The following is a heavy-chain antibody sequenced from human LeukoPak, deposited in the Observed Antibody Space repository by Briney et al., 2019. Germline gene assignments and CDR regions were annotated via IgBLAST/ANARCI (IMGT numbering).Heavy chain of an antibody. V-gene: IGHV3-21*06. CDR2: ISKTSTNV. Sequence: GGSLRLSCAASGFTFSSYGMNWVRQAPGKGLEWVSFISKTSTNVYYGDSVRGRFTISRDNAKNSIHLQMTSLRADDTAVYYCVRGDGDLFDFWGQGILVSVSS. CDR1: GFTFSSYG. CDR3: VRGDGDLFDF. D-gene: IGHD4-17*01. J-gene: IGHJ4*02.